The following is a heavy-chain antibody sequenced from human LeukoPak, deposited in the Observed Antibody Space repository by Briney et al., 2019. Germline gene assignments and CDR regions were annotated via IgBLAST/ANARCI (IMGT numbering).Heavy chain of an antibody. CDR1: GYTFTGYY. J-gene: IGHJ5*02. V-gene: IGHV1-2*02. CDR3: ARERTYSQWFDP. CDR2: INPNSGGT. D-gene: IGHD3-10*01. Sequence: ASVKVSCKASGYTFTGYYMHWVRQAPGQGLEWMGWINPNSGGTNYAQKFQGRVTMTTDTSTSTAYMELRSLRSDDTAVYYCARERTYSQWFDPWGQGTLVTVSS.